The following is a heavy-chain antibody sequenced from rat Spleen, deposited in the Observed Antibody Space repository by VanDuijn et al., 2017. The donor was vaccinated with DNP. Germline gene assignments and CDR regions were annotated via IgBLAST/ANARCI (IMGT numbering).Heavy chain of an antibody. Sequence: EVQLVESGGGLVQPGRSLKLSCAASGFTFSNYGMHWIRQAPTKGLEWVASISPSGGSTYYRDSVKGRFTISRDNAKSTLYLQMDSLRSEDTATYYCATRYGSPAGGYYFDYWGQGVMVTVSS. CDR3: ATRYGSPAGGYYFDY. CDR2: ISPSGGST. D-gene: IGHD1-8*01. J-gene: IGHJ2*01. CDR1: GFTFSNYG. V-gene: IGHV5-19*01.